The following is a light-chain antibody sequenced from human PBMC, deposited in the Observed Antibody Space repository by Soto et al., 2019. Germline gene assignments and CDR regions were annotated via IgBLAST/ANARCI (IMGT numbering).Light chain of an antibody. J-gene: IGKJ1*01. CDR1: QSVSSN. Sequence: EIVMTQSPATLSVSPGERATLSCRTSQSVSSNLAWYQQKPGQPPRLLIYAASTRATGIPATFSGSGSGTEFTPTLSSLESEGFAVCYCQEYDNWRQTCGQGTKVDIK. CDR2: AAS. CDR3: QEYDNWRQT. V-gene: IGKV3-15*01.